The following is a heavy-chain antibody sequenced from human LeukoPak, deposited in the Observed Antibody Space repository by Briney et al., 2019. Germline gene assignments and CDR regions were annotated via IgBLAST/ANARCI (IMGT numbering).Heavy chain of an antibody. Sequence: GESLKISCKASAYSFTTFWISWVRQMPGKGLEWMGRITPSDSYTNYSPSFRGHVTISADKSITTAYLQWSRLRASDTAMYYCATSSGNNPFDYWGQGTLVTVSS. CDR1: AYSFTTFW. J-gene: IGHJ4*02. D-gene: IGHD1-14*01. V-gene: IGHV5-10-1*01. CDR3: ATSSGNNPFDY. CDR2: ITPSDSYT.